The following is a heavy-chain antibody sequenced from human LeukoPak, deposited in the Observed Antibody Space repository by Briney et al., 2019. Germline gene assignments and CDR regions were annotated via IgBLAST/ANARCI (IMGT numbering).Heavy chain of an antibody. V-gene: IGHV3-33*01. D-gene: IGHD5-24*01. J-gene: IGHJ4*02. CDR3: ARDSGYGYNTFPTADY. CDR1: GSTFSSYG. Sequence: GGSLRLSCLSSGSTFSSYGMHWVRQAPGKGLEWVAFIWYDGSNKYYADSVKGRFTISRDNSENTLYLQMSSLRAEDTALYYCARDSGYGYNTFPTADYWGQGILVTVSS. CDR2: IWYDGSNK.